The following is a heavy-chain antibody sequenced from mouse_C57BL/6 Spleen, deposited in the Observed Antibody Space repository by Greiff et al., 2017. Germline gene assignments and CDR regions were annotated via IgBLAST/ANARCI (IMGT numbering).Heavy chain of an antibody. CDR2: ISDGGSYT. CDR1: GFTFSSYA. V-gene: IGHV5-4*01. CDR3: ARVLRENYAMDY. D-gene: IGHD3-1*01. Sequence: EVHLVESGGGLVKPGGSLKLSCAASGFTFSSYAMSWVRQTPEKRLEWVATISDGGSYTYYPDNVKGRFTISRDNAKNNLYLQMSHLKSEDTAMYYCARVLRENYAMDYWGQGTSVTVSS. J-gene: IGHJ4*01.